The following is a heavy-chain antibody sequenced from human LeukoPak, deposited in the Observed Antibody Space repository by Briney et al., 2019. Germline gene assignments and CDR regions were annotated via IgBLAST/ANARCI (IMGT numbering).Heavy chain of an antibody. CDR1: RFTFSGHE. J-gene: IGHJ4*02. CDR2: ISSSGSSI. CDR3: AGAGFDY. Sequence: PGGSLRLSCAASRFTFSGHEMNWVRQAPGKGLEWVACISSSGSSIYYADSVKGRFTISRDNAKNSLYLRMNSLRAEDTAVYYCAGAGFDYWGQGTLVTVSS. V-gene: IGHV3-48*03.